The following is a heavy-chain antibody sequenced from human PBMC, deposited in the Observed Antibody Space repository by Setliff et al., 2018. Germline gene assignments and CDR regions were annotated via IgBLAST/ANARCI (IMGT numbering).Heavy chain of an antibody. D-gene: IGHD2-15*01. J-gene: IGHJ6*03. V-gene: IGHV4-61*09. CDR1: GDSISSGSYY. CDR3: AAPRLLPQYYYYYYMDV. Sequence: SETLSLTCTVSGDSISSGSYYWTWIRQPAGKGLEWIGHFHTGGSTNYNRSLRSRVSISVDTSKNQFSLKLSSVTAADTAVYYCAAPRLLPQYYYYYYMDVWGKGTTVTVS. CDR2: FHTGGST.